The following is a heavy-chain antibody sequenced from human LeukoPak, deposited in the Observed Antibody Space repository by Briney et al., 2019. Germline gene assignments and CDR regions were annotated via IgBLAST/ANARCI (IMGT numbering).Heavy chain of an antibody. D-gene: IGHD3-10*01. J-gene: IGHJ4*02. Sequence: KPSETLSLTCAVYGGSFSGYYWSWIRQPPGKGLEWIGEINHSGSTNYNPSLKSRVTISVDTSKNQFSLKLSSVTAADTAVYYCARGDRVLLWFGESTIFDYWGQGTLVTVSS. CDR2: INHSGST. CDR3: ARGDRVLLWFGESTIFDY. CDR1: GGSFSGYY. V-gene: IGHV4-34*01.